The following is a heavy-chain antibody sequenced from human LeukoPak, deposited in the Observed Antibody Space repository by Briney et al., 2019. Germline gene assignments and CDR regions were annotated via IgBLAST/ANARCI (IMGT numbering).Heavy chain of an antibody. Sequence: GGSLRLSCAASGFNFASNWMHWVRQTPGKGLMWVSRINSGGSGTSYADSVEGRFTISRDNAKNTLYLQMNSLRAEDTAMYYCASPPGRPNGDWGQGTLVTVSS. J-gene: IGHJ4*02. CDR2: INSGGSGT. V-gene: IGHV3-74*01. CDR3: ASPPGRPNGD. CDR1: GFNFASNW. D-gene: IGHD7-27*01.